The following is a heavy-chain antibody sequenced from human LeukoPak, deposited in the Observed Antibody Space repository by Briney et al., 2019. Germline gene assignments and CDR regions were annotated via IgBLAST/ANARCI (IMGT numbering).Heavy chain of an antibody. J-gene: IGHJ4*02. CDR2: ISYDGSNK. Sequence: GRSLRLSCAASGFTFSSYAMHWVRQAPGKGLEWVAVISYDGSNKYYADSVKGRFTISRDNSKNTLYRQMNSLRAEDTVVYYCASGSRGSGWYYYFDYWGQGTLVTVSS. CDR1: GFTFSSYA. V-gene: IGHV3-30*04. CDR3: ASGSRGSGWYYYFDY. D-gene: IGHD6-19*01.